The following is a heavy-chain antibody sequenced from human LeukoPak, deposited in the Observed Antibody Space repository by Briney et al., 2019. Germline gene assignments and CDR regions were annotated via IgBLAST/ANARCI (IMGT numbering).Heavy chain of an antibody. CDR2: INPNSGGT. CDR3: ARLYYGSGGPFDY. Sequence: AASAKVSCKASGYTFTGYYMHWVRQAPGQGLEWMGWINPNSGGTSYAQKFQGRVTMTRDTSISTAYMELSRLRSDDTAVYYCARLYYGSGGPFDYWGQGTLATLPS. J-gene: IGHJ4*02. D-gene: IGHD3-10*01. CDR1: GYTFTGYY. V-gene: IGHV1-2*02.